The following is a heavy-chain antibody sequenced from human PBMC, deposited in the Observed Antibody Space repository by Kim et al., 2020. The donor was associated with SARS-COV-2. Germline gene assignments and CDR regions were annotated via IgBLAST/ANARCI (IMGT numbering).Heavy chain of an antibody. D-gene: IGHD6-13*01. V-gene: IGHV3-11*01. J-gene: IGHJ5*02. CDR2: ISSSGSTI. Sequence: GGSLRLSCAASGFTFSDYYMSWIRQAPGKGLEWVSYISSSGSTIYYADSVKGRFTISRDNAKNSLYLQMNSLRAEDTAVYYCARDSGSSWFSWFDPWGQGTLVNVSS. CDR1: GFTFSDYY. CDR3: ARDSGSSWFSWFDP.